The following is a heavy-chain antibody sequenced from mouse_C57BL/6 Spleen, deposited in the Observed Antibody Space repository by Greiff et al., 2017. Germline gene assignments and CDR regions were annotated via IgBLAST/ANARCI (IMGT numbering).Heavy chain of an antibody. CDR2: IYPGDGDT. Sequence: VKLQESGPELVKPGASVKISCKASGYAFSSSWMNWVKQRPGKGLEWIGRIYPGDGDTNYNGKFKGKATLTADKSSSTAYMQLSSLTSEDSAVYFCTPWVYYAMDYWGQGTSVTVSS. V-gene: IGHV1-82*01. J-gene: IGHJ4*01. CDR1: GYAFSSSW. CDR3: TPWVYYAMDY.